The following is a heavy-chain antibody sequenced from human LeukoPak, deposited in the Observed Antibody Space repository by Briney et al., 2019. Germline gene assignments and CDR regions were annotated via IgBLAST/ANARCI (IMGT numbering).Heavy chain of an antibody. V-gene: IGHV3-30*04. CDR1: GFTFSSYA. Sequence: GGSLRLSCAASGFTFSSYAMHWVRQAPGKGLEWVAVISYDGSNKYYVDSVKGRFTISRDNSKNTLYLQMNSLRAEDTAVYYWAREYCSSSSCLYGMDVWGKGPTVTVSS. CDR3: AREYCSSSSCLYGMDV. J-gene: IGHJ6*04. CDR2: ISYDGSNK. D-gene: IGHD2-2*01.